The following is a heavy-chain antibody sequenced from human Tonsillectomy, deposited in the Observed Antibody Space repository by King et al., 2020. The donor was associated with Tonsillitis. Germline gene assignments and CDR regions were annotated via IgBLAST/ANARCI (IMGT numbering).Heavy chain of an antibody. CDR3: ARASGWNEPPDY. V-gene: IGHV4-31*03. Sequence: VQLQESGTGLVKPLQTLSLTCTVSGGSISSGGYYWSWIRQHPGKGLEWIGYIYHSGNTYYNPSLESRVTVSVDTSKDQFSLKLGSVTAADTAMYYCARASGWNEPPDYWGHGTLVTVSS. J-gene: IGHJ4*01. CDR2: IYHSGNT. D-gene: IGHD1-1*01. CDR1: GGSISSGGYY.